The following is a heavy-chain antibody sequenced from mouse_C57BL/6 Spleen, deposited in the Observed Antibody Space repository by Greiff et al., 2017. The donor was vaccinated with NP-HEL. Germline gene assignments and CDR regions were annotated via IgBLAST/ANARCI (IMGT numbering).Heavy chain of an antibody. D-gene: IGHD2-2*01. CDR3: AFYGYDGAYYFDY. CDR1: GYTFTSYW. V-gene: IGHV1-69*01. Sequence: QVQLQQSGAELVMPGASVKLSCKASGYTFTSYWMHWVKQRPGQGLEWIGEIDPSDSYTNYNQKFKGKSTLTVDKSSSTAYMQLSSLTSEDSAVYYCAFYGYDGAYYFDYWGQGTTLTVSS. CDR2: IDPSDSYT. J-gene: IGHJ2*01.